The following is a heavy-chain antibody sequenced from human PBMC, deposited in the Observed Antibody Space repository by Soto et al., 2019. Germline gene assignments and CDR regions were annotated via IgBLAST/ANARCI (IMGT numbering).Heavy chain of an antibody. CDR3: ARNRLDGYDFDS. Sequence: QVQLQESGPGLVKPSGTLSLTCTVSNGSISSSNWWSWVRQSPGKGLEWIGEVAQNGYVGSIPSLKGPLTILLDKPTNRFSLRLTSVTAADTAVYYCARNRLDGYDFDSWGQGILVTVSS. CDR2: VAQNGYV. D-gene: IGHD5-12*01. CDR1: NGSISSSNW. V-gene: IGHV4-4*02. J-gene: IGHJ5*01.